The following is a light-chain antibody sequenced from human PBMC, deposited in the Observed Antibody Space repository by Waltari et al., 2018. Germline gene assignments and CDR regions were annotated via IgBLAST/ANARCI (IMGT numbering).Light chain of an antibody. CDR2: GAS. V-gene: IGKV3-15*01. CDR1: ESVSSN. CDR3: QQYYHWVA. Sequence: AHLSCRASESVSSNVAWYQKKPGQAPRLLIYGASTRATGVPAKFRGSGSGTDFTLTISSLQSEDFAVYYCQQYYHWVAFGGGTWVQIK. J-gene: IGKJ4*01.